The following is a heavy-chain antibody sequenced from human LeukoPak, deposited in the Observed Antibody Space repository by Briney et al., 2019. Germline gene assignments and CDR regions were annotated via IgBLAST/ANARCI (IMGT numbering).Heavy chain of an antibody. V-gene: IGHV3-30*04. Sequence: PGGSLRLSCAASGFTFSSYAMHWVRQAPGKGLEWVAVISYDGSSKYYADSVKGRFTISRDNSKNTLYLQMNSLRAEDTAVYYCARDGASGSRYGFSNYWGQGTLVTVSS. CDR3: ARDGASGSRYGFSNY. D-gene: IGHD6-13*01. CDR2: ISYDGSSK. J-gene: IGHJ4*02. CDR1: GFTFSSYA.